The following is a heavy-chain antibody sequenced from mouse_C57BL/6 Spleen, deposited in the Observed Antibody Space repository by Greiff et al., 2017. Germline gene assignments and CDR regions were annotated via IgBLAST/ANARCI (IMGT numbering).Heavy chain of an antibody. D-gene: IGHD2-4*01. Sequence: QVQLQQPGAELVRPGSSVKLSCKASGYTFTSYWMHWVKQRPIQGLEWIGNIAPSDSETHYNQKFKDKATLTVDKSSSTAYMQLSSLTSEDSSVYYWARGVITHVGYFDVWGTGTTVTVSS. CDR2: IAPSDSET. J-gene: IGHJ1*03. V-gene: IGHV1-52*01. CDR3: ARGVITHVGYFDV. CDR1: GYTFTSYW.